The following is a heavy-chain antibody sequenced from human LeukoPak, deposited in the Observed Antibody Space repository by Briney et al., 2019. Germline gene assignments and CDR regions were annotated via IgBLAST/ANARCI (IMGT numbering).Heavy chain of an antibody. J-gene: IGHJ4*02. CDR1: GDSVFSNSAA. V-gene: IGHV6-1*01. CDR3: ARGYGTPYYFDY. Sequence: SQTLSLTCDISGDSVFSNSAAWNWIRQSPSRGLEWLGRTYYRSKWYNDYALSVKSRMTIKPDTSKNQFSLQLNSVTPEDTAVCYCARGYGTPYYFDYWGQGTLVPVSS. D-gene: IGHD3-16*01. CDR2: TYYRSKWYN.